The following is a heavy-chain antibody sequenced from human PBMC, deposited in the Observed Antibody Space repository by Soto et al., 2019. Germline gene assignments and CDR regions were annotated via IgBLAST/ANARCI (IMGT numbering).Heavy chain of an antibody. CDR2: ISAYNGKT. Sequence: QVQLVKSGAEVKKPGASVKVSCKASGYTFTSYGISWVRQAPGQGLEWMGWISAYNGKTNYAQKLQGRVTMTTGTSTITAYVELRSLRSDDTAVYSCAREYYYGSGPWYWGQGTRVTVSS. CDR3: AREYYYGSGPWY. V-gene: IGHV1-18*01. CDR1: GYTFTSYG. D-gene: IGHD3-10*01. J-gene: IGHJ4*02.